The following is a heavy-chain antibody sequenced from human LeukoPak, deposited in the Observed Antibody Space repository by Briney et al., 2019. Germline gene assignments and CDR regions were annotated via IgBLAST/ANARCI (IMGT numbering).Heavy chain of an antibody. CDR2: ISYDGSNK. V-gene: IGHV3-30*18. D-gene: IGHD3-22*01. CDR3: AKDKSYDSSGYYSDY. J-gene: IGHJ4*02. CDR1: GFTFSSYW. Sequence: PGGSLRLSCAASGFTFSSYWMSWVRQAPGKGLEWVAVISYDGSNKYYADSVRGRFTISRDNSKNTLYLQMNSLRAEDTAVYYCAKDKSYDSSGYYSDYWGQGTLVTVSS.